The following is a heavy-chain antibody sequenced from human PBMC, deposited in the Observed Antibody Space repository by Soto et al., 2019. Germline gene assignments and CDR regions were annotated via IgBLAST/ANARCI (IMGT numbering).Heavy chain of an antibody. CDR3: ARDGEGSGGYYLDAFDI. V-gene: IGHV4-59*01. CDR1: GGSISSYY. Sequence: SETLSLTCTVSGGSISSYYWSWIRQPPGKGLEWIGYIYYSGSTNYNPSLKSRVTISVDTSKNQFSLKLSSVAAADTAVYYCARDGEGSGGYYLDAFDIWGQGTMVTVSS. J-gene: IGHJ3*02. D-gene: IGHD3-10*01. CDR2: IYYSGST.